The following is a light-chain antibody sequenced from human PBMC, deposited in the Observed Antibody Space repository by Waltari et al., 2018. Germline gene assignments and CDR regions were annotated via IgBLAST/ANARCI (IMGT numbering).Light chain of an antibody. J-gene: IGKJ1*01. V-gene: IGKV3-15*01. CDR3: QQYNTWPPWT. CDR2: GAS. Sequence: EIVMTQSPATLSVSPGERATLSCRASQSVSSNLAWYQQKPGQAPRLLMYGASTRATGIPARFSGSGSGTEFTLTISSLQSEDVAVYYCQQYNTWPPWTFGQGTKVEIK. CDR1: QSVSSN.